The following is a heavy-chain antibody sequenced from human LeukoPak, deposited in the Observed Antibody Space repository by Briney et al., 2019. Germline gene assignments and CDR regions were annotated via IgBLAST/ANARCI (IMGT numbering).Heavy chain of an antibody. Sequence: GGSLRLSCAASGFTFSSYAMSWVRQAPRKWLECVSAISGSGGSTYYADSVKGRFTISRDNSKNTLYLQMNSLRAEDTAVYYCAKEGYCSGGSCYENWGQGTLVTVSS. CDR3: AKEGYCSGGSCYEN. CDR2: ISGSGGST. J-gene: IGHJ4*02. D-gene: IGHD2-15*01. V-gene: IGHV3-23*01. CDR1: GFTFSSYA.